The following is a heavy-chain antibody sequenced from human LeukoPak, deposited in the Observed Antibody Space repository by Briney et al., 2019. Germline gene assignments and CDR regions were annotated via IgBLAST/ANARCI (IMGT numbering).Heavy chain of an antibody. CDR1: GFIFSTYS. J-gene: IGHJ4*02. CDR2: ISSSRSFI. CDR3: ARVTGGFYSHFDY. V-gene: IGHV3-21*01. Sequence: PGGSLRLSCAASGFIFSTYSMNWVRQAPGGGLEWVSSISSSRSFIYYADSVQGRFTISRDNAKNSLYLQMNSLRAEDTAVYYCARVTGGFYSHFDYWGQGTLVTVSS. D-gene: IGHD3-22*01.